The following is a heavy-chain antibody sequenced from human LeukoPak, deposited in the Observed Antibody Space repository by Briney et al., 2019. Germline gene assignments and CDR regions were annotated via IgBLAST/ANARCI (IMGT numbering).Heavy chain of an antibody. D-gene: IGHD6-13*01. CDR1: GYTLTELS. Sequence: ASVKVSCKVSGYTLTELSMHWVRQAPGKGLEWMGGFDPEDGETICAQKFQGRVTMTEDTSTDTAYMELSSLRSEDTAVYYCATDLPGIAAAGVGFDPWGQGTLVTVSS. J-gene: IGHJ5*02. V-gene: IGHV1-24*01. CDR3: ATDLPGIAAAGVGFDP. CDR2: FDPEDGET.